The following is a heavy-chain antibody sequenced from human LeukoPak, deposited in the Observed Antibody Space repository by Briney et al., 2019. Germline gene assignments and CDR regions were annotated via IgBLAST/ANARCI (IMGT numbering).Heavy chain of an antibody. D-gene: IGHD6-6*01. CDR2: VYHSGSS. J-gene: IGHJ4*02. V-gene: IGHV4-59*02. CDR1: GASVSSYF. CDR3: AKLLGEEY. Sequence: SETLSLTCTVSGASVSSYFGSWIRQSPEKGLEWIGYVYHSGSSSSNPSLQSRVTISQDTSRNQVSLTMTSATAADTAVYYCAKLLGEEYWGQGTQVVVSS.